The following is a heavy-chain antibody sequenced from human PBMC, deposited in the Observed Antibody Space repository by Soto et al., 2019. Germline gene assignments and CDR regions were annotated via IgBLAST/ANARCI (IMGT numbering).Heavy chain of an antibody. V-gene: IGHV3-43*01. J-gene: IGHJ6*03. CDR1: GFTFDDYT. CDR3: AKDLVGLWFGELSRGDYYYYYMDV. D-gene: IGHD3-10*01. CDR2: ISWDGGST. Sequence: EVQLVESGGVVVQPGGSLRLSCAASGFTFDDYTMHWVRQAPGKGLEWVSLISWDGGSTYYADSVKGRFTISRDNSKNSLYLQMNSLRTEDTALYYCAKDLVGLWFGELSRGDYYYYYMDVWGKGTTVTVSS.